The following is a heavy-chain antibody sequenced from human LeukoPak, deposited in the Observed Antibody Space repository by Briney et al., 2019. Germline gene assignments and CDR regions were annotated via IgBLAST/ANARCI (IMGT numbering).Heavy chain of an antibody. D-gene: IGHD6-13*01. CDR3: ARQSSSWYYFDY. Sequence: GEPLKISCKGSGYSFTSYWIGWVRKMHGKGLEWLGIIYPGDSDTRYSPSFQGQVTISADKSISTAYLQWSSLKASDTAMYYCARQSSSWYYFDYWGQGTLVTVSS. CDR1: GYSFTSYW. J-gene: IGHJ4*02. V-gene: IGHV5-51*01. CDR2: IYPGDSDT.